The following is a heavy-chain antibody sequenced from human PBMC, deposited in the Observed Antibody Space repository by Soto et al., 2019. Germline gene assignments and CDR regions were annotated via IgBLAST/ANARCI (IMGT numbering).Heavy chain of an antibody. CDR2: ISGNGGST. CDR3: ARMRGQRGYSYGSFDY. Sequence: GGSLRLSCAASGFTFSTYAMSWVRQAPGKGLEWVSGISGNGGSTYQADSVKGRFTISRDNSKNTLYLQMTNMDPVDTATYYCARMRGQRGYSYGSFDYWGQGTLVTVSS. CDR1: GFTFSTYA. J-gene: IGHJ4*02. D-gene: IGHD5-18*01. V-gene: IGHV3-23*01.